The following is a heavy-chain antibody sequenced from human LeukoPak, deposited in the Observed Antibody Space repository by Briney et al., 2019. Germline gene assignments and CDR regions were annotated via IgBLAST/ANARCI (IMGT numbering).Heavy chain of an antibody. Sequence: GGSLRLPCAASGFTFSSYSMNWVRQAPGKGLEWVSSISSSSSYIYYADSVKGRFTISRDNAKNSLYLQMNSLRAEDTAVYYCARVGTISSYYFDYWGQGTLVTVSS. D-gene: IGHD3-3*01. CDR2: ISSSSSYI. CDR3: ARVGTISSYYFDY. J-gene: IGHJ4*02. CDR1: GFTFSSYS. V-gene: IGHV3-21*01.